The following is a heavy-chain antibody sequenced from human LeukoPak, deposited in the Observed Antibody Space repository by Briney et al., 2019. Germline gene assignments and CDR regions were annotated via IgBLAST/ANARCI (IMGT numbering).Heavy chain of an antibody. V-gene: IGHV3-7*01. D-gene: IGHD4-17*01. Sequence: GGSLRLSCAASGFIFRNHWMSWVRQVPGRALEWVAHIEQDGNEKHYVDSVEGRFTLSRDDSKNSLYLQMNSLRVDDSAVYYCARGPNYGDRVDYFDYWGQGTLVTVSS. J-gene: IGHJ4*02. CDR1: GFIFRNHW. CDR3: ARGPNYGDRVDYFDY. CDR2: IEQDGNEK.